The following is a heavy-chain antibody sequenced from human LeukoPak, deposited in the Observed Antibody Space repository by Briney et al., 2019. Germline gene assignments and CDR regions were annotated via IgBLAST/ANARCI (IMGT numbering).Heavy chain of an antibody. Sequence: PGRSLRLSCAASGFTFDDYAMHWVRQAPGKGLEWVSGISWNSGSIGYADSVKGRFTISRDNAKNSLYLQMNSLRAEDTALYYCAKDIDCSGGSCYSFDYWGQGTLVTVSS. CDR1: GFTFDDYA. V-gene: IGHV3-9*01. CDR2: ISWNSGSI. D-gene: IGHD2-15*01. J-gene: IGHJ4*02. CDR3: AKDIDCSGGSCYSFDY.